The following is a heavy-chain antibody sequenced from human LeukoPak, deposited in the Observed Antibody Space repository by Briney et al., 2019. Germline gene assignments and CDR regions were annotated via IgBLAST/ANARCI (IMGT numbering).Heavy chain of an antibody. CDR2: INHSGST. CDR3: ARKIEGQWLDY. CDR1: GGSFSGYY. D-gene: IGHD6-19*01. J-gene: IGHJ4*02. Sequence: RTSETLSLTCAVYGGSFSGYYWSWIRQPPGKGLEWIGEINHSGSTNYNPSLKSRVTISVDTSKNQFSLKLSSVTAADTAVYYCARKIEGQWLDYWGQGTLVTVSS. V-gene: IGHV4-34*01.